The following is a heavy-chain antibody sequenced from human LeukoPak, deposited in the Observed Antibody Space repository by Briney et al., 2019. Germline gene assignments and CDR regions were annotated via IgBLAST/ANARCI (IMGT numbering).Heavy chain of an antibody. CDR1: GFTFSLYG. CDR2: ISYDGSNK. V-gene: IGHV3-30*18. CDR3: AKPYCSGGSRDTYYFAH. Sequence: PGTSLRLSCAASGFTFSLYGMHWARQAPGKGLDWVALISYDGSNKYYADSVKGRFTISRDNSKNTLYLQMNSLRAEDTAVYYCAKPYCSGGSRDTYYFAHWGQGTLVTVSS. D-gene: IGHD2-15*01. J-gene: IGHJ4*02.